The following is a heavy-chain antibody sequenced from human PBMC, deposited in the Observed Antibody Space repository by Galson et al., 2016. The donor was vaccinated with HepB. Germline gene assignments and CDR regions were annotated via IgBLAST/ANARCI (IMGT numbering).Heavy chain of an antibody. CDR1: GYIFTSFG. D-gene: IGHD5/OR15-5a*01. J-gene: IGHJ4*02. CDR2: ISGYSGKT. Sequence: SVKVSCKASGYIFTSFGISWVRQAPGQGLEWMGWISGYSGKTEYAQNLQGRVTVTTDTSATTAYLELRSLGSDDTAVYYCARVRLVSAGLNDYWGQGTLVTISS. CDR3: ARVRLVSAGLNDY. V-gene: IGHV1-18*01.